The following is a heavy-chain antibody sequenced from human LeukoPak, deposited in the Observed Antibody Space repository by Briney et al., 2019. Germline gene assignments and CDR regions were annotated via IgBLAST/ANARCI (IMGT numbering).Heavy chain of an antibody. J-gene: IGHJ4*02. CDR1: GFTFSDYY. D-gene: IGHD3-22*01. V-gene: IGHV4-39*01. CDR2: IYYSGST. Sequence: GSLRLSCAASGFTFSDYYMSWIRQPPGKGLEWIGSIYYSGSTYYNPSLKSRVTISVDTSKNQFSLKLSSVTAADTAVYYCARHLYYYDSSGYYCPYYFDYWGQGTLVTVSS. CDR3: ARHLYYYDSSGYYCPYYFDY.